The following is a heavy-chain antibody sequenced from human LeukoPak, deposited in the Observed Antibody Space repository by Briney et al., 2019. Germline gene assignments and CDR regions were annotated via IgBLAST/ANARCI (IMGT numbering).Heavy chain of an antibody. J-gene: IGHJ4*02. CDR2: MYNVGST. CDR1: GGSISSSSYY. V-gene: IGHV4-39*07. Sequence: SETLSLTCSVSGGSISSSSYYWGWIRQPPGKGLEWIGSMYNVGSTYYNPSLKSRVTISGDSSKNQFSLKLSSVTAADTAVYYCASKTYYYGSGTAEALYYFDYWGQGTLVTVSS. D-gene: IGHD3-10*01. CDR3: ASKTYYYGSGTAEALYYFDY.